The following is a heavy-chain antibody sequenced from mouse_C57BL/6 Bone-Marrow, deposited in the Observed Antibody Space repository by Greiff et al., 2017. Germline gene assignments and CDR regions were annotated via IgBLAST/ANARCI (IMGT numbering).Heavy chain of an antibody. J-gene: IGHJ3*01. CDR2: INTSSGYT. V-gene: IGHV1-7*01. Sequence: QVQLQQSGAELAKPGASVKLSCKASGYTFTSYWMHWVKQRPGKGLEWIGYINTSSGYTKYNQKFKDKATLTADKSSSTVYMQLSSLTYEDSAVYYCARPLYDYDLFADWGQGTLVTVSA. CDR1: GYTFTSYW. D-gene: IGHD2-4*01. CDR3: ARPLYDYDLFAD.